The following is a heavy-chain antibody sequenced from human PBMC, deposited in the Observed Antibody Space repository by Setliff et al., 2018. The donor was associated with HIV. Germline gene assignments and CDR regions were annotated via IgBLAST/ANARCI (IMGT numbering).Heavy chain of an antibody. CDR1: GLIFSSYA. Sequence: GGSLRLSCAASGLIFSSYAMHWVRQAPGKGLGWVAVMSYDGNNKYYADSVKGRFTISRDNSKNTLFLQMNSLRPEDTAVYYCARAVHSGWYYFEYWGQGTLVTVSS. V-gene: IGHV3-30*01. D-gene: IGHD6-19*01. CDR3: ARAVHSGWYYFEY. J-gene: IGHJ4*02. CDR2: MSYDGNNK.